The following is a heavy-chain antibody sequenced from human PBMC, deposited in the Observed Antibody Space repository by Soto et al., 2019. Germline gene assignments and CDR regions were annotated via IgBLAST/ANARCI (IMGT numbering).Heavy chain of an antibody. D-gene: IGHD6-25*01. CDR2: IYYSGST. V-gene: IGHV4-59*01. J-gene: IGHJ5*02. Sequence: SETLSLTCTVSGGSISSYYWSWIRQPPGKGLEWIGYIYYSGSTNYNPSLKSRVTISVDTSENQFSLKLSSVTAADTAVFYCARPHGGSSGWDNWFDPWGQGTLVTVSS. CDR3: ARPHGGSSGWDNWFDP. CDR1: GGSISSYY.